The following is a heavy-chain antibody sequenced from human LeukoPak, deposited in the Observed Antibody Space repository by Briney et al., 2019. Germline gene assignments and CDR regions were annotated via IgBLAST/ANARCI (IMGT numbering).Heavy chain of an antibody. J-gene: IGHJ4*02. CDR3: ARDLSYYGSGKDFDY. Sequence: PSETLSLTCAVYGGSFSGYYWNWIRQPPGKGLEWIGEINHSGSTNYNSSLKSRVTISINTSKNQFSLKLSSVTAADTAVYYCARDLSYYGSGKDFDYWGQGTLVTVSS. D-gene: IGHD3-10*01. CDR1: GGSFSGYY. CDR2: INHSGST. V-gene: IGHV4-34*01.